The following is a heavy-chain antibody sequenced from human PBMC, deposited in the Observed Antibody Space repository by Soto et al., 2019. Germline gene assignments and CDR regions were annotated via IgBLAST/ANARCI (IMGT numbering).Heavy chain of an antibody. Sequence: QVQLQESGPGLVKPSQTLSLTCTVSGGSISSGGYYWSWIRQHPGKGLEWIGYIYYSGSTYYNPSIKSRVTISVDTSKNQFSLKMSSVTAADTAVYYCARDTWELGFDYWGQGTLVTVSS. CDR2: IYYSGST. V-gene: IGHV4-31*03. D-gene: IGHD1-26*01. CDR3: ARDTWELGFDY. J-gene: IGHJ4*02. CDR1: GGSISSGGYY.